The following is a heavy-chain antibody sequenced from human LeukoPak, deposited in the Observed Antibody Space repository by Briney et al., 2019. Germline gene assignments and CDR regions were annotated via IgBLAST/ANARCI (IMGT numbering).Heavy chain of an antibody. CDR3: AKDGNAADYYGSGSYFDY. V-gene: IGHV3-30*18. J-gene: IGHJ4*02. CDR2: ISYDGSNK. D-gene: IGHD3-10*01. CDR1: GFTFGSYG. Sequence: PGRSLRLSCAASGFTFGSYGMHWVRQAPGKGLEWVAVISYDGSNKYYADSVKGRFTISRDNSKNTLYLQMNSLRAEDSAVYYCAKDGNAADYYGSGSYFDYWGQGTLVTVSS.